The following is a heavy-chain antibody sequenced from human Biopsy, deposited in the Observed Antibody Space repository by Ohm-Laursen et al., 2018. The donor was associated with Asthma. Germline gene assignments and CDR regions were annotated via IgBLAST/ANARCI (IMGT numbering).Heavy chain of an antibody. CDR1: GGSISNSNYY. CDR2: LHYSGSPYYT. Sequence: TLSLTCTVSGGSISNSNYYWGWIRQSPGKGLEWIGSLHYSGSPYYTFYNPSLESRVTISLDASKNEFSLRLTYVTAAGTARYYCVRQSGYRSGWPKLLFVYYGMDVWGPGTTVTVSS. J-gene: IGHJ6*02. V-gene: IGHV4-39*01. CDR3: VRQSGYRSGWPKLLFVYYGMDV. D-gene: IGHD6-19*01.